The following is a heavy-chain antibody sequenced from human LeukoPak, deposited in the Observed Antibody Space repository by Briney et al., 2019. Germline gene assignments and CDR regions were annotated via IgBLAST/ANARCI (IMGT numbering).Heavy chain of an antibody. CDR1: GGSISSYY. V-gene: IGHV4-59*01. J-gene: IGHJ3*02. CDR3: ARGTAMVTRAFDI. D-gene: IGHD5-18*01. Sequence: SETLSLTCTVSGGSISSYYWSWIRQPPGKGLEWIGYIYYSGSTNYNPSLKSRVTISVDTSKNQFSLKLSSVTAADTAVYYCARGTAMVTRAFDIWGQGTMVTVSS. CDR2: IYYSGST.